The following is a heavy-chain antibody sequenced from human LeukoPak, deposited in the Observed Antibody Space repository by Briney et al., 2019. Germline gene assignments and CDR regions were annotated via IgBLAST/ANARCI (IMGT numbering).Heavy chain of an antibody. Sequence: SETLSLTCAVYGGSFSGYYWSWIRQPPGKGLEWIGEINHSGSTNYNPSLKSRVTISVDTSKNRFSLKLSSVTAADTAVYYCARGGRRGSYDYWGQGTLVTVSS. J-gene: IGHJ4*02. D-gene: IGHD1-26*01. V-gene: IGHV4-34*01. CDR2: INHSGST. CDR1: GGSFSGYY. CDR3: ARGGRRGSYDY.